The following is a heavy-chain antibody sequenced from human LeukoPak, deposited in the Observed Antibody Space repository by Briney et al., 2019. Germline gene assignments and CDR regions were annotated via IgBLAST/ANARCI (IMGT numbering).Heavy chain of an antibody. J-gene: IGHJ4*02. Sequence: PGGSLRLSCAASGFTFSSYSMNWVRQAPGKGLEWVSSISSSSSYIYYADSVKGRFTISRDNAKNSLYLQMNRLRAEDTAVYYCARSKRVSSSFDYCGQGTLVTVSS. CDR3: ARSKRVSSSFDY. V-gene: IGHV3-21*01. CDR2: ISSSSSYI. CDR1: GFTFSSYS. D-gene: IGHD6-6*01.